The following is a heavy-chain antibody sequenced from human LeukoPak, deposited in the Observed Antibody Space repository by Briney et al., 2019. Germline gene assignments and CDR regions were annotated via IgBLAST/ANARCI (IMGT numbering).Heavy chain of an antibody. CDR2: IYSDGRT. D-gene: IGHD5-12*01. J-gene: IGHJ6*02. Sequence: GGSLRLSCVVSGFTVSNNYVSWVRQAPGKGLEWVSLIYSDGRTQYADSVKGRFTISRDNSKNTLYLQMNSLRAEDTAVFYCARDLRGYSYYYGMDVWGQGTTVTVSS. V-gene: IGHV3-53*01. CDR1: GFTVSNNY. CDR3: ARDLRGYSYYYGMDV.